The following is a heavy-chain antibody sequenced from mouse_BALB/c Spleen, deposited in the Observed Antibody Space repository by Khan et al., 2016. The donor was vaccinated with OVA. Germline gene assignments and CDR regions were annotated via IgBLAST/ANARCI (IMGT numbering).Heavy chain of an antibody. V-gene: IGHV3-2*02. CDR1: GYSITSGYA. D-gene: IGHD1-1*01. CDR3: ARGNYYGYYCDY. CDR2: ISYSGVT. Sequence: EVQLQESGPGLVKPSQSLSLSCTVTGYSITSGYAWNWIRQFPGNKLEWMGYISYSGVTSYTPSFKSRISITRDTSKNQFFLQLTSVTTEDTSTYYCARGNYYGYYCDYWGQGTTLTVSS. J-gene: IGHJ2*01.